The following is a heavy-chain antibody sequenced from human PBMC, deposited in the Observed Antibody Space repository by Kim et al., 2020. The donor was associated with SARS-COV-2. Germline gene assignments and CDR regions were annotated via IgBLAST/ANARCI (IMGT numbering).Heavy chain of an antibody. J-gene: IGHJ4*02. Sequence: SVKGRCAISRDNAKNSLYLQMNSVRAEDTAGYYCARDEWELLGGGYYFDYWGQGTLVTVSS. CDR3: ARDEWELLGGGYYFDY. V-gene: IGHV3-21*01. D-gene: IGHD1-26*01.